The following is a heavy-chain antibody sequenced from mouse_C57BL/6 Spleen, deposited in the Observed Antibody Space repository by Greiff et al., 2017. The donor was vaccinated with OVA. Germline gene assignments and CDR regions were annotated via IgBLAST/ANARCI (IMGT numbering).Heavy chain of an antibody. CDR3: ARVFGNYEWGAY. V-gene: IGHV1-61*01. D-gene: IGHD2-1*01. J-gene: IGHJ3*01. Sequence: VQLQQPGAELVRPGPSVKLSCKASGYTFTSYWMDWVKQRPGHGLEWIGNIYPSDSDTHYNQKFKDKATLTVDKSSSKAYMQLSSLTSEDSAVYYCARVFGNYEWGAYWGQGTLVTVSA. CDR2: IYPSDSDT. CDR1: GYTFTSYW.